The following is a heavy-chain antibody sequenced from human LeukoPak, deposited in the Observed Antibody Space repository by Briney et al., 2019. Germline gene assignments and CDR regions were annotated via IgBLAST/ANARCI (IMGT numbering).Heavy chain of an antibody. CDR3: AKALNWNYQADFDY. Sequence: SETLSLTCTVSGGSISSSNYFWAWIRQPPGKGLEWIGIIYYSGNTHYSPSLKSRVTISIDTSNNQFSLRLSSVTAADTAVYYCAKALNWNYQADFDYWGQGILVTVSS. D-gene: IGHD1-7*01. CDR2: IYYSGNT. CDR1: GGSISSSNYF. J-gene: IGHJ4*02. V-gene: IGHV4-39*01.